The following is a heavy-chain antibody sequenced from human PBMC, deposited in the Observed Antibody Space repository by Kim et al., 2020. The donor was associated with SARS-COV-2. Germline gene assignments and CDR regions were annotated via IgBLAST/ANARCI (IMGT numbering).Heavy chain of an antibody. CDR2: INHCGST. J-gene: IGHJ3*02. CDR3: ARAPGSGRHRRYAFDI. D-gene: IGHD3-10*01. CDR1: GGSFSGYY. Sequence: SETLSLTCAVYGGSFSGYYWSWIRQPPGKGLEWIGEINHCGSTNYNPSLKSRVTISVDTSKNQFSLKLSSVTAADTAVYYCARAPGSGRHRRYAFDIWGQGTMVTVSS. V-gene: IGHV4-34*01.